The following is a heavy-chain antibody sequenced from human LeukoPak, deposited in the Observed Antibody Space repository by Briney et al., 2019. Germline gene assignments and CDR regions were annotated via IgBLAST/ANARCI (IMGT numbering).Heavy chain of an antibody. D-gene: IGHD2-15*01. Sequence: GGSLRLSCAASGFTFSSYAMNWVRQAPGKGLEWLSSISSSSSTIFYADSVKGRFAIPRDNAKNSLYLQMDSLRDADTAVYYCVRGLNSVGNYWGQGTLVTVSS. J-gene: IGHJ4*02. CDR3: VRGLNSVGNY. CDR2: ISSSSSTI. CDR1: GFTFSSYA. V-gene: IGHV3-48*02.